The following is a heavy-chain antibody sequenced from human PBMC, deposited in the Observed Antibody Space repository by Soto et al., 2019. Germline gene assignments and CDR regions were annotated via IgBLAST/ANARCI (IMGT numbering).Heavy chain of an antibody. V-gene: IGHV1-18*01. Sequence: QVQLVQSGAEVKKPGASVKVSCKASGYTFTSYGISWVRQAPGQGLEWMGWISAYNGNTNYAQKLQGRVTMTTDTSTSRAYMELRSLRSDDTAGYYCARVPSHFDWLAALDSWGQGTLVTVSS. J-gene: IGHJ4*02. CDR1: GYTFTSYG. CDR2: ISAYNGNT. CDR3: ARVPSHFDWLAALDS. D-gene: IGHD3-9*01.